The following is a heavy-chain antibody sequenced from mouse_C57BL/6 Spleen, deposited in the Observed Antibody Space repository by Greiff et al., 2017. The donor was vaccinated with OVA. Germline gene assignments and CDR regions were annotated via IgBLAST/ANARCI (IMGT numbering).Heavy chain of an antibody. CDR2: IYPSDSEP. CDR1: GYTFTSYW. J-gene: IGHJ4*01. D-gene: IGHD4-1*02. CDR3: ARGPTGTAMDY. V-gene: IGHV1-61*01. Sequence: QVQLQQPGAELVRPGSSVKLSCKASGYTFTSYWMDWVKPRPGQGLEWIGNIYPSDSEPHYNQKFKDKATLTVDKSSRTAYMQLSSLTSEDSAVYYCARGPTGTAMDYWGQGTSVTVSS.